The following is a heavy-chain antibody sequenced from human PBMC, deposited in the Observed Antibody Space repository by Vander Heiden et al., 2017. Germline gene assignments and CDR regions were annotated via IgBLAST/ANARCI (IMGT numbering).Heavy chain of an antibody. CDR2: IYYSGNT. Sequence: QFLLLLSGPLLVTPSHPLSLTSTVSLVSISSGGYDWSWKRQHQGKGLEWIGYIYYSGNTYYNPSLKSRVTISVDTSKNQFSLKLSSVTAADTAVYYCARIRAAAGKRWFDPWGQGTLVTVSS. CDR3: ARIRAAAGKRWFDP. CDR1: LVSISSGGYD. J-gene: IGHJ5*02. V-gene: IGHV4-31*03. D-gene: IGHD6-13*01.